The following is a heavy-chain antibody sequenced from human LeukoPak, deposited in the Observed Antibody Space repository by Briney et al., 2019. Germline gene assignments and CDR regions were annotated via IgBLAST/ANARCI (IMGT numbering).Heavy chain of an antibody. Sequence: SQTLSLTCTVSGGSISSVGYYWSWIRQHPGKGLEWIGYIYYSGSTYYNPSLKSRVTISVDTSKNQFSLKLSSVTAADTAVYYCAKTSSTVTTNFDYWGQGTLVTVSS. V-gene: IGHV4-31*03. CDR1: GGSISSVGYY. J-gene: IGHJ4*02. D-gene: IGHD4-17*01. CDR3: AKTSSTVTTNFDY. CDR2: IYYSGST.